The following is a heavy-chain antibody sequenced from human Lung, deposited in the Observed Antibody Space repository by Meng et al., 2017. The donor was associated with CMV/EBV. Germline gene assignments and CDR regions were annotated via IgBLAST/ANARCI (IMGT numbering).Heavy chain of an antibody. D-gene: IGHD3-16*01. J-gene: IGHJ5*02. CDR3: ARVREHTSLGNYWFDP. Sequence: SGASITTTRWWTLVRQPPGKGLVWVGEIDHSGNSNSHPSLKSRLTLSLDTSKNHLSLRMTSVTAEDTAIYYCARVREHTSLGNYWFDPWGQGTLVTVSS. V-gene: IGHV4-4*02. CDR2: IDHSGNS. CDR1: GASITTTRW.